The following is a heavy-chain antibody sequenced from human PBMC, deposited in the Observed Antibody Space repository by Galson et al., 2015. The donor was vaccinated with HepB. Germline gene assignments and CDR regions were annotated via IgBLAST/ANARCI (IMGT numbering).Heavy chain of an antibody. CDR3: ARHGHFDWFLNYFDP. V-gene: IGHV4-39*01. D-gene: IGHD3-9*01. J-gene: IGHJ5*02. Sequence: ETLSLTCTVSGASISNNRYYWGWIRQTPGKGLEWIGSVYESGSRYYNPSLKSRVTISLDTPKNQFSLKVTSVIAADSGVYFCARHGHFDWFLNYFDPWGQGILVTVSS. CDR2: VYESGSR. CDR1: GASISNNRYY.